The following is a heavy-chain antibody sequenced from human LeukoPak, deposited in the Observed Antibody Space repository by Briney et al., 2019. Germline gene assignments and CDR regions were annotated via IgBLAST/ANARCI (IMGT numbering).Heavy chain of an antibody. Sequence: GGSLRLSCAASGFTFSSYAMHWVRQAPGKGLEWVAVISYDGSNKYYADSVKGRFTISRDNSKNTLYLQMNSLRAEDTAVYYCARRGIAVDWGQGTLVTVSS. D-gene: IGHD6-19*01. CDR1: GFTFSSYA. CDR3: ARRGIAVD. V-gene: IGHV3-30*04. CDR2: ISYDGSNK. J-gene: IGHJ4*02.